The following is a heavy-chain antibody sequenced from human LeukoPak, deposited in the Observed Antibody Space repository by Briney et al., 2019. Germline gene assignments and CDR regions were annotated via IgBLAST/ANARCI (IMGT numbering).Heavy chain of an antibody. CDR3: ARVRGTSNGMVYGMDV. Sequence: GRSLRLSCAASGFTFSSYAMHWVRQAPGKGLEWVAVISYDGSNKYYADSVKGRFTISRDNSKNTLYLQMNSLRAEDTAVYYCARVRGTSNGMVYGMDVWGQGTTVTVSS. V-gene: IGHV3-30*04. CDR2: ISYDGSNK. D-gene: IGHD3-10*01. J-gene: IGHJ6*02. CDR1: GFTFSSYA.